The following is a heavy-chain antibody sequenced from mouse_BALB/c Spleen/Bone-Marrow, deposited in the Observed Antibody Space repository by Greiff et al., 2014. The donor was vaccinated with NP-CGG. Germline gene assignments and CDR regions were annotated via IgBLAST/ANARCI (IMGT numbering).Heavy chain of an antibody. CDR2: IDPENGDT. Sequence: EVKLQESGAELVRSGASVKLSCTVSGFNIKDYYMHWVKQRPEQGLEWIGWIDPENGDTEYAPKFQGKATMTADTSSNTAYLQLSSLTSEDTAVYYCNARGDYDFDYFDYWGQGTTLTVSS. CDR3: NARGDYDFDYFDY. J-gene: IGHJ2*01. D-gene: IGHD2-4*01. CDR1: GFNIKDYY. V-gene: IGHV14-4*02.